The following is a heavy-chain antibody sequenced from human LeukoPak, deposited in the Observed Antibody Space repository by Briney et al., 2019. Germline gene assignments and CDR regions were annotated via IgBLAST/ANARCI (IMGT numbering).Heavy chain of an antibody. Sequence: GASVKVSCKASRYTLTGYYMYWVRQVHGQGREWMGWISPHSGGTNYAQKFEGRVTMTRDTSITTAYMELSRLRSDDTAVYYCARDTIVGATSVNWFDPWGQGTLVTVSS. CDR2: ISPHSGGT. V-gene: IGHV1-2*02. CDR3: ARDTIVGATSVNWFDP. CDR1: RYTLTGYY. D-gene: IGHD1-26*01. J-gene: IGHJ5*02.